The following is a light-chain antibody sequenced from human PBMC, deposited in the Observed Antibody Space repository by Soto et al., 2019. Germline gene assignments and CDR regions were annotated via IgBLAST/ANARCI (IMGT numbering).Light chain of an antibody. V-gene: IGKV3-20*01. CDR3: QQYGSSPRT. CDR1: QSISSTY. J-gene: IGKJ1*01. Sequence: EIVLTQSPGTLSLSPGERATLSCRASQSISSTYLAWYQLKPGQAPRLLIYGASTRAPGIPDRFSGSGSGTDFTLTISRLEPEDFAVYFCQQYGSSPRTFGQGTKVEIK. CDR2: GAS.